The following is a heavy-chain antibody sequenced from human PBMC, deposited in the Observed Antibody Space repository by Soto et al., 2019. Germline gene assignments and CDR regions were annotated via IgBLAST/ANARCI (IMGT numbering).Heavy chain of an antibody. CDR3: ARGHEGSREYSGYSLDY. D-gene: IGHD5-12*01. CDR2: IYYSGST. CDR1: GGSISSGGYY. J-gene: IGHJ4*02. Sequence: SETLSLTCTVSGGSISSGGYYWSWIRQHPGKGLEWIGYIYYSGSTYYNPSLKSRVTISVDTSKNQFSLKLSSVTAADTAVYYCARGHEGSREYSGYSLDYWGQGTLVNVSS. V-gene: IGHV4-31*03.